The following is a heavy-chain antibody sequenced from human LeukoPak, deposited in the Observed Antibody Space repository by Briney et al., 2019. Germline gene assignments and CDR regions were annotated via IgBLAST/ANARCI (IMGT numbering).Heavy chain of an antibody. J-gene: IGHJ5*02. D-gene: IGHD4-17*01. CDR3: AKWATVTTPVRWFDP. V-gene: IGHV3-23*01. CDR2: ISGSGGST. Sequence: GGSLRLSCAASGFTFSSYAMSWVRQAPGKGLEWVSAISGSGGSTYYAHSVKGRFTVSRDNSRNTLYLQMNSLRAEDTAVYYCAKWATVTTPVRWFDPWGQGTLVTVSS. CDR1: GFTFSSYA.